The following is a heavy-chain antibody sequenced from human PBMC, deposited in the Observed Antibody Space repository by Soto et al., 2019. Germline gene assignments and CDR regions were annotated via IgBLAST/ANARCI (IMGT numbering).Heavy chain of an antibody. CDR3: ARDGSGGSGSYFPHY. CDR2: INPDNGNT. CDR1: GYTFTRSG. V-gene: IGHV1-18*01. J-gene: IGHJ4*02. Sequence: ASVKVSCKASGYTFTRSGISWVRQAPGQGLEWLGWINPDNGNTNYAQHLQGRVSLTTDTSTSTAYMDLRSLRSDDTAVYYCARDGSGGSGSYFPHYWGQGTLVTVSS. D-gene: IGHD1-26*01.